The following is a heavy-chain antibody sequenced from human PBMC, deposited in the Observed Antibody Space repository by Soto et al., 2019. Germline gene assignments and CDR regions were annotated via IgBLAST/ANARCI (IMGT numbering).Heavy chain of an antibody. CDR1: RYTLPRHY. J-gene: IGHJ3*02. CDR2: INPSGRNT. V-gene: IGHV1-46*03. Sequence: GGSVEVSCKASRYTLPRHYIHLVGQAPGQGLEWMGLINPSGRNTNYEQEFQGRVTMTRDTSTSTVYMELTSLRSEDTAVYYCASPADGWSLDHDAFDTWGQGTMVPVSS. D-gene: IGHD6-19*01. CDR3: ASPADGWSLDHDAFDT.